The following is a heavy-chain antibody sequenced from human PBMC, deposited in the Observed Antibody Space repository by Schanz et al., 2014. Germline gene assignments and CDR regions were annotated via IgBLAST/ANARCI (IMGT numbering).Heavy chain of an antibody. CDR1: GFNFNTYA. CDR3: ARAKRFGDMDV. D-gene: IGHD3-10*01. V-gene: IGHV3-21*01. CDR2: ISSTSTYL. Sequence: EVQLLESGGGLAQPGGSLRLACAASGFNFNTYAMSWVRQAPGKGLEWVSSISSTSTYLYYADSVKGRFTISRDSARNSLYLQMSSLRAEDTAVYYCARAKRFGDMDVWGQGTTVTVSS. J-gene: IGHJ6*02.